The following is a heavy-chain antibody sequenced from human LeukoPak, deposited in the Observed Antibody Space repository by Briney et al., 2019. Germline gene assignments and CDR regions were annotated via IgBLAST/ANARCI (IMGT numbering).Heavy chain of an antibody. CDR2: VYDSGRT. V-gene: IGHV4-59*01. J-gene: IGHJ6*03. Sequence: SETLSLTCTVSNGSINSYYWSWIRQPPGKGLEWIGYVYDSGRTNYNPSLTSRVTISVDTSKNHFSLRVNSVTAADTAINYCARVTSSFNYAYYYYMDVWGKGTTVTISS. CDR3: ARVTSSFNYAYYYYMDV. CDR1: NGSINSYY. D-gene: IGHD2-2*01.